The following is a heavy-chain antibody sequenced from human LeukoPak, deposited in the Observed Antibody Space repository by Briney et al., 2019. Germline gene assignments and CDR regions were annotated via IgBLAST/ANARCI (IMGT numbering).Heavy chain of an antibody. CDR2: IYYSGST. V-gene: IGHV4-39*01. CDR1: GGSISSSSYY. Sequence: PSETLSLTCTVSGGSISSSSYYWGWIRQPPGTGLEWIGSIYYSGSTYYSPSLKSRVTISVDTSKNQFSLKLSSVTAVDTAVYYCARLLGYYYDSSGYRRGSKEYYFDYWGQGTLVTVSS. D-gene: IGHD3-22*01. CDR3: ARLLGYYYDSSGYRRGSKEYYFDY. J-gene: IGHJ4*02.